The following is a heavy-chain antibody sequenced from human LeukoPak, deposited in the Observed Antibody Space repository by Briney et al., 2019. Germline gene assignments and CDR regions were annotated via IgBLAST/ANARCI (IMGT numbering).Heavy chain of an antibody. J-gene: IGHJ4*02. D-gene: IGHD5-12*01. CDR3: AIPILGYGHDY. V-gene: IGHV1-2*06. Sequence: GASVKVSCKASGYTFTGYYMHWVRQAPGQGLEWMGRINPNSGGTNYAQKFQGRVTVTRDTSISTAYMELSRLRSDDTAVYYCAIPILGYGHDYWGQGTLVTVSS. CDR1: GYTFTGYY. CDR2: INPNSGGT.